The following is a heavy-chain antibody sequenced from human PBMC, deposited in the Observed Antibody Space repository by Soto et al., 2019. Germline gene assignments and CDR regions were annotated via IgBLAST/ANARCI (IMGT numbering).Heavy chain of an antibody. CDR2: IYPGDSDT. CDR1: GYSFTSHW. Sequence: PGESLKISCKGSGYSFTSHWIGWVRQMPGKGLEWMGIIYPGDSDTRYSPSFQGQVTISADKSISTAYLQWRSLKASDTAMYYCAGSIPQVVPAAIPDYYGMYVWGQGTTVTVSS. D-gene: IGHD2-2*01. J-gene: IGHJ6*02. V-gene: IGHV5-51*01. CDR3: AGSIPQVVPAAIPDYYGMYV.